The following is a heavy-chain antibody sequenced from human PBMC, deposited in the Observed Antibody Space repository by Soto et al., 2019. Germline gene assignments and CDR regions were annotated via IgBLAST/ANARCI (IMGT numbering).Heavy chain of an antibody. CDR1: GFTFSSYP. J-gene: IGHJ4*02. V-gene: IGHV3-74*03. Sequence: PGGSLRLSCATSGFTFSSYPIHWVRHAPGKGPVWVSRINEAGSAATYADSVKGRFTVTRDNAKNTMYLQMSGLGAEDTAVYHCGRGNIGWRGMDYWGQGTLVTVSS. CDR3: GRGNIGWRGMDY. CDR2: INEAGSAA. D-gene: IGHD6-19*01.